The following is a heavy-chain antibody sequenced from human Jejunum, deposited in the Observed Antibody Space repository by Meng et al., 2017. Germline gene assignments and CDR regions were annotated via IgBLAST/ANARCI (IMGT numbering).Heavy chain of an antibody. CDR1: GYSFTNNA. D-gene: IGHD6-6*01. CDR2: INTNTGNP. V-gene: IGHV7-4-1*02. J-gene: IGHJ4*02. CDR3: ARANVPRPYDS. Sequence: QVQRVQSGSELKKPGASVKGSCKASGYSFTNNAINWVRQAPGQGLEWMGWINTNTGNPTYAQGFTGRFVFSLDTSVSTAYLRISNLKAEDTAVYYCARANVPRPYDSWGQGTLVTVSS.